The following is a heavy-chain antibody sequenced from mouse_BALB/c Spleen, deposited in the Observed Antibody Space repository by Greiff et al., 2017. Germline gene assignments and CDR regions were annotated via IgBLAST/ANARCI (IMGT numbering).Heavy chain of an antibody. V-gene: IGHV5-4*02. J-gene: IGHJ3*01. Sequence: EVQLVESGGGLVKPGGSLKLSCAASGFTFSDYYMYWVRQTPEKRLEWVATISDGGSYTYYPDSVKGRFTISRDNAKNNLYLQMSSLKSEDTAMYYCAREGGNYWGQGTLVTVSA. CDR2: ISDGGSYT. CDR1: GFTFSDYY. CDR3: AREGGNY. D-gene: IGHD2-1*01.